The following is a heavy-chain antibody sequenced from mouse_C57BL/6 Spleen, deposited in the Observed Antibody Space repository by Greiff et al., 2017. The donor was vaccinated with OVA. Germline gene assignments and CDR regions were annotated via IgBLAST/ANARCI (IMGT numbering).Heavy chain of an antibody. CDR1: GYTFTSYW. Sequence: QVHVKQPGAELVKPGASVKMSCKASGYTFTSYWITWVKQRPGQGLEWIGDIYPGSGSTNYNEKFKSKATLTVDTSSSTAYMQLSSLTSEDSAVYYCARHYDYPYYYAMDYWGQGTSVTVSS. D-gene: IGHD2-4*01. J-gene: IGHJ4*01. V-gene: IGHV1-55*01. CDR2: IYPGSGST. CDR3: ARHYDYPYYYAMDY.